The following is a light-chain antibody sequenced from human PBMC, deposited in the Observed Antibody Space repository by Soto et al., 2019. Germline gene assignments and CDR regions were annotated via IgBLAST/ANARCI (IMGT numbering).Light chain of an antibody. V-gene: IGLV1-47*01. J-gene: IGLJ2*01. CDR3: AAWDDSLSGVV. CDR2: RNN. Sequence: QSVLTQPHSASGTPGQRVTISCSGSSSNIGSNYVYWYQQLPGTAPKLLVYRNNQRPSEVPARFSGSKSGTSASLAISGLRSEDEADYYCAAWDDSLSGVVFGRGTQVTVL. CDR1: SSNIGSNY.